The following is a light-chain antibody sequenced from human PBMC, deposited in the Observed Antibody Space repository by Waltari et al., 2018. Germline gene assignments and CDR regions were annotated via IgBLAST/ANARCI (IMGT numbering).Light chain of an antibody. CDR2: WAS. J-gene: IGKJ2*01. Sequence: DIVMTQSPDSLAVSLGERATINCTSSQSVLYRSNNQNYLAWFQQKPGQPPHLLIYWASTRESGVPDRFSGSGSGTDFTLTISSLQAEDVAVYYCQQYYSTPYTFGQGTKLEIK. CDR1: QSVLYRSNNQNY. V-gene: IGKV4-1*01. CDR3: QQYYSTPYT.